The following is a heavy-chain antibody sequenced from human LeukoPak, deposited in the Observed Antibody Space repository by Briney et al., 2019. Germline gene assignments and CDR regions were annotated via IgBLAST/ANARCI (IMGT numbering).Heavy chain of an antibody. V-gene: IGHV4-38-2*02. Sequence: PSETLSLTCAVSGYSINSGFYWGWIRQSPGKGLEWLGNIYHSGSTYYNPSLKSRVAISVDTPNNQFSLKLTSVTAADTAVYYCARDGPVDTAMVQNFYMDVWVKGTTVIASS. CDR1: GYSINSGFY. D-gene: IGHD5-18*01. CDR2: IYHSGST. J-gene: IGHJ6*03. CDR3: ARDGPVDTAMVQNFYMDV.